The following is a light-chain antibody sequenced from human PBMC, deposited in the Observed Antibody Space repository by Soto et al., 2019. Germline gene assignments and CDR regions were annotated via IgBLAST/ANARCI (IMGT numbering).Light chain of an antibody. J-gene: IGKJ1*01. CDR1: QNVARPS. Sequence: ENVLTQSPGTLSMSPGERAALSCRASQNVARPSLAWYQQIPGQAPRLLIYGTFNRATGIPGRFSGSGSGTDFTLTISRLEPEDFAVDFCLQYGASPRTFGQGTKVDI. CDR2: GTF. CDR3: LQYGASPRT. V-gene: IGKV3-20*01.